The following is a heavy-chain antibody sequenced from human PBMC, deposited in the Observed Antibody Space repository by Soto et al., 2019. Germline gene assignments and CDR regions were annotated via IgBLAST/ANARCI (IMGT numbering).Heavy chain of an antibody. CDR2: ISWNSGNI. Sequence: EVQLVESGGGSVQPGRSLRLSCAASGFTFDDYAMHWVRQAPGKGLEWLSGISWNSGNIGYADSVKGRFTISRDNAKNSLYLQMNSLRPEDTALYYCIKGRGGSYGRYYFDYWGQGTLVTVSS. J-gene: IGHJ4*02. CDR1: GFTFDDYA. D-gene: IGHD1-26*01. CDR3: IKGRGGSYGRYYFDY. V-gene: IGHV3-9*01.